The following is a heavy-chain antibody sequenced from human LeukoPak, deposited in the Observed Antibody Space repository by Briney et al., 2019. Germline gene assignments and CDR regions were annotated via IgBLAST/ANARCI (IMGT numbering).Heavy chain of an antibody. V-gene: IGHV3-21*04. CDR1: GFTFSSYS. Sequence: PGGSLRLSCAASGFTFSSYSMNWVRQAPGKGLEWVSSISSSSSYIYYADSVKGRFTISRDNAKNSLYLQMNSLRAEDTALYYCAKDLGDYYGMDVWGQGTLVTVSS. CDR3: AKDLGDYYGMDV. J-gene: IGHJ6*02. CDR2: ISSSSSYI.